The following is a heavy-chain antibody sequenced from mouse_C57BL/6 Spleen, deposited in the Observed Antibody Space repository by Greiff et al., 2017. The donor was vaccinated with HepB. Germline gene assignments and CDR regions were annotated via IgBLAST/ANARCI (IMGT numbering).Heavy chain of an antibody. V-gene: IGHV3-6*01. CDR1: GYPITSGYY. D-gene: IGHD6-1*01. CDR3: ARGQDFDY. Sequence: EVQLQQSGPGLVKPSQSLSLTCSVTGYPITSGYYWNWIRQFPGNKLEWMGYISYDGSNNYNPSLKNRISITRDTSKNQFFLKLNSVTTEDTATYYCARGQDFDYWGQGTTLTVSS. CDR2: ISYDGSN. J-gene: IGHJ2*01.